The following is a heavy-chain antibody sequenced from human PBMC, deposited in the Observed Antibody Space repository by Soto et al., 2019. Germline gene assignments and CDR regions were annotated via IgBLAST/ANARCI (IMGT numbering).Heavy chain of an antibody. CDR3: ARDYSSSWSNLEYNWFDP. CDR2: ISSSSSYI. D-gene: IGHD6-13*01. CDR1: GFTFSSYS. Sequence: GGSLRLSCAASGFTFSSYSMNWVRQAPGKGLEWVSSISSSSSYIYYADSVKGRFTISRDNAKNSLYLQMNSLRAEDTAVYYCARDYSSSWSNLEYNWFDPWGQGTLVTVSS. V-gene: IGHV3-21*01. J-gene: IGHJ5*02.